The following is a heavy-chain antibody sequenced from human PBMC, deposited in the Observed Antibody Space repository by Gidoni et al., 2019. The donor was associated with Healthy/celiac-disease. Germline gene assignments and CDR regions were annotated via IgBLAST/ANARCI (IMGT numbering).Heavy chain of an antibody. CDR1: GGSFSGYY. D-gene: IGHD3-22*01. CDR3: ARVSDSSGYPHYFDY. V-gene: IGHV4-34*01. CDR2: INHSGST. Sequence: QVQLQQWGAGLLKPSETLSLTCAVYGGSFSGYYWSWLRQPPGKGLEWIGEINHSGSTNYNPSRKSRVTISVDTSKNQFSLKLSSVTAADTAVYYCARVSDSSGYPHYFDYWGQGTLVTVSS. J-gene: IGHJ4*02.